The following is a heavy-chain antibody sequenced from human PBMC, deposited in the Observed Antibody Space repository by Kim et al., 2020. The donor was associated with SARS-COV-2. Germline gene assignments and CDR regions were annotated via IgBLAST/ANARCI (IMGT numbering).Heavy chain of an antibody. V-gene: IGHV3-23*01. Sequence: ADSGTRRFTISTDNSKNTLCLQMNSRRAEDTALYYCARGVVWFGESGFDYWGQGTLVTVSS. D-gene: IGHD3-10*01. CDR3: ARGVVWFGESGFDY. J-gene: IGHJ4*02.